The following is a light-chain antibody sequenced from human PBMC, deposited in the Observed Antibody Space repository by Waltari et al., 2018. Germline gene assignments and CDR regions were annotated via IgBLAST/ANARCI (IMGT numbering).Light chain of an antibody. J-gene: IGKJ3*01. CDR3: QQRNNWPT. CDR1: QSVSTY. V-gene: IGKV3-11*01. CDR2: DAS. Sequence: EIVLTQSPDTLSSSPGVRATLSCRASQSVSTYLAWYQQKPGQAPRLLIYDASNRATGIPARFSGSGSGTDFTLTISSLEPEDFAVYYCQQRNNWPTFGPGTKVDIK.